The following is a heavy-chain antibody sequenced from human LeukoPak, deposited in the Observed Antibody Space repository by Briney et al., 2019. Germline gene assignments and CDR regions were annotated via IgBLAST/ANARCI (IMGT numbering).Heavy chain of an antibody. D-gene: IGHD7-27*01. V-gene: IGHV3-20*04. CDR3: GRGHWGLDY. J-gene: IGHJ4*02. Sequence: GGSLRLSCAASGFTFDDYGMSWVRQAPGKGLEWVSDINWNGGSTGYADSVKGRFTTSRDNAKSSLYLQMHSLRAEDTAVYYCGRGHWGLDYWGQGALVTVSS. CDR2: INWNGGST. CDR1: GFTFDDYG.